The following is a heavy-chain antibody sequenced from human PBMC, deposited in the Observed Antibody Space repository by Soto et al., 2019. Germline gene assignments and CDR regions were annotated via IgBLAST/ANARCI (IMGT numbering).Heavy chain of an antibody. Sequence: GGSLRLSCAASGFTFSSYAMTWVRQALGKGLEWASTISGTGTTTYYADSVKGRFTISRDNSKNTLYLQMNSLRTEDTAVYYCVKAVYLLDFDYWGQGTLVTVSS. CDR1: GFTFSSYA. CDR2: ISGTGTTT. J-gene: IGHJ4*02. CDR3: VKAVYLLDFDY. V-gene: IGHV3-23*01. D-gene: IGHD2-8*01.